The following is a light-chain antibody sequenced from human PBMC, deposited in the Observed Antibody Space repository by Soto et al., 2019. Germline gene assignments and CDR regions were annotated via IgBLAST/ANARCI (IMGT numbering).Light chain of an antibody. J-gene: IGLJ1*01. V-gene: IGLV2-14*01. Sequence: QSVLTQPASVSGSPGQSITISCTGSSSDVGSHNHVSWYQQHPGKAPKLMIYEVTKRPSGVSNRFSGSKSGNTASLTISGLQAEDEADYYCSSYTCTSTLYVFGTGTKVTVL. CDR3: SSYTCTSTLYV. CDR1: SSDVGSHNH. CDR2: EVT.